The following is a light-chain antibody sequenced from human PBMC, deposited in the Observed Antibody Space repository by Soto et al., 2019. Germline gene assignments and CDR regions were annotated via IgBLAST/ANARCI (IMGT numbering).Light chain of an antibody. V-gene: IGKV1-5*03. CDR1: QGVSGW. CDR2: KAS. Sequence: DIQMTQFPSTLPASVGDRVTITCRASQGVSGWLAWYQQRPGEGPKLLIYKASRLERGAPSRFSGSGYGTEFTLTISPLLPDDFATYYYQQYETYPLTFGGGTRVEI. J-gene: IGKJ4*01. CDR3: QQYETYPLT.